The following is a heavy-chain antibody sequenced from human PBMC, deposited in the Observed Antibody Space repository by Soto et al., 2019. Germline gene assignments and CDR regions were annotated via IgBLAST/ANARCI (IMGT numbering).Heavy chain of an antibody. CDR3: ARGVAPAGFDY. D-gene: IGHD1-1*01. J-gene: IGHJ4*02. Sequence: QVQLQESGPGLVKPSETLSLTCTVSGGSIRNFYWSWIRQPPGKGLECLGYAYYSVTTNYTPSLKSRVTISLDTSKNHFSLKLSSVTAADTAVYSCARGVAPAGFDYWGQGTLVNVSS. CDR2: AYYSVTT. CDR1: GGSIRNFY. V-gene: IGHV4-59*01.